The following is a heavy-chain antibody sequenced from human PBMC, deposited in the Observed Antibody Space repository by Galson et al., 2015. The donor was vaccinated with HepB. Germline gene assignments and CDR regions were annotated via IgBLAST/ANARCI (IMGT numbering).Heavy chain of an antibody. CDR1: GFTVSTNY. D-gene: IGHD1-1*01. CDR2: IYSGGST. CDR3: ARYTDRSNWDY. Sequence: SLRLSCAASGFTVSTNYMSWVRQAPGRGLDWVSVIYSGGSTFYADSVKGRFTISRDNSKNTLYLQMNSLRAEDTAVYYCARYTDRSNWDYWGRGTLVTVSS. J-gene: IGHJ4*02. V-gene: IGHV3-66*01.